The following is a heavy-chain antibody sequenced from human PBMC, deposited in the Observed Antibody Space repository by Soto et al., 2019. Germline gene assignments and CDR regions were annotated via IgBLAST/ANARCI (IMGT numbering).Heavy chain of an antibody. J-gene: IGHJ3*02. CDR1: GFTFSSYS. V-gene: IGHV3-21*01. CDR3: ARELTDFWSGYYVSRPVEI. CDR2: ISSSSSYI. D-gene: IGHD3-3*01. Sequence: EVQLVESGGGLVKPGGSLRLSCAASGFTFSSYSMNWVRQAPGKGLEWVSSISSSSSYIYYADSVKGRFTISRDNAKNSLYQKMKSLRAEDTAVYYCARELTDFWSGYYVSRPVEIWGQGTMVTVSS.